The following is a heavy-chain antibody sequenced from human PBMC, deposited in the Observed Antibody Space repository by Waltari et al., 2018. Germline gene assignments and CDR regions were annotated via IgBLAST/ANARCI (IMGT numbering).Heavy chain of an antibody. J-gene: IGHJ4*02. CDR1: GGSISSSSYY. Sequence: QLQLQESGPGLVKPSETLSLTCTVSGGSISSSSYYWGWIRQPPGKGLEWIGSIYYSGSTDYNPSLNRRVTISLDTAKSRFSLKLSSVTAADTAVYYCATRRSAGTDYWGQGTLVTVSS. CDR3: ATRRSAGTDY. CDR2: IYYSGST. D-gene: IGHD6-13*01. V-gene: IGHV4-39*01.